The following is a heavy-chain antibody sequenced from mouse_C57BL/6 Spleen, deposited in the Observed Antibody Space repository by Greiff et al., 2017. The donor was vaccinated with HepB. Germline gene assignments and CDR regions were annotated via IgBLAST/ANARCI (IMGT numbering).Heavy chain of an antibody. D-gene: IGHD1-1*01. CDR1: GYTFTSYW. J-gene: IGHJ1*03. V-gene: IGHV1-69*01. CDR3: ARKGSSYRYWYFDV. Sequence: QLQQPGAELVMPGASVKLSCKASGYTFTSYWMHWVKQRSGQGLEWIGEIDPSDSYTNYNQTFKGKSTLTVDKSSSTAYMQLSSLTSEDSAVYYCARKGSSYRYWYFDVWGTGTTVTVSS. CDR2: IDPSDSYT.